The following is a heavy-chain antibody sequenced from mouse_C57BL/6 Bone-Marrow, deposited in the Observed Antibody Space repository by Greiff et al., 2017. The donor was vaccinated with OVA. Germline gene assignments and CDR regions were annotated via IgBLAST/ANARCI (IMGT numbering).Heavy chain of an antibody. CDR3: AGMGSRYGHWYFDV. J-gene: IGHJ1*03. Sequence: VQLKESGAELVKPGASVKISCKASGYAFSSYWMNWVKQRPGKGLEWIGQIYPGDGDTNYNGKFKGKATLTADKSSSTAYMQLSSLTSEDSAVYFCAGMGSRYGHWYFDVWGTGTTVTVSS. CDR2: IYPGDGDT. D-gene: IGHD1-2*01. CDR1: GYAFSSYW. V-gene: IGHV1-80*01.